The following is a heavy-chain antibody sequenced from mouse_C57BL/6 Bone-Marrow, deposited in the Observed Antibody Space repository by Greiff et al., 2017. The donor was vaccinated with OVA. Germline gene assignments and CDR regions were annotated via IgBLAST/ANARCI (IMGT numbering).Heavy chain of an antibody. CDR2: ISSGGSYT. CDR1: GFTFSSYG. J-gene: IGHJ3*01. Sequence: EVTVVESGGDLVKPGGSLKLSCAASGFTFSSYGMSWVRQTPDKRLEWVATISSGGSYTYYPDSVKGRFTISRDNAKNTLYLQLRSLKSEDTAMYYGARRWGAYWGKGTLVTVSA. CDR3: ARRWGAY. V-gene: IGHV5-6*02.